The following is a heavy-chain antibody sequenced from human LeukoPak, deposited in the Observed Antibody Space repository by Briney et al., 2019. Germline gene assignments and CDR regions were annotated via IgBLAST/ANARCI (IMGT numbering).Heavy chain of an antibody. Sequence: PGGSLRLSCAASGFTFSRYTMAWVRQAPGKGLEWVASIVASYVGTYYVDSVKGRFAVSRDNSKNTPYLQMDRLRLEDAAMYFCARGRAAGLLDWFDPWGPGTLVTVSS. D-gene: IGHD6-19*01. J-gene: IGHJ5*02. CDR1: GFTFSRYT. CDR3: ARGRAAGLLDWFDP. CDR2: IVASYVGT. V-gene: IGHV3-23*01.